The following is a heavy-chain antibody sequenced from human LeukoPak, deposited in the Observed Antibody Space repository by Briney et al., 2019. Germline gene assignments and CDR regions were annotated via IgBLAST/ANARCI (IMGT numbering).Heavy chain of an antibody. J-gene: IGHJ4*02. Sequence: PGGSLRLSCAASGFTFSSYAMSWVRQAPGKGLEWVSAISGSGGSTYYADSVKGRFTTSRDNSKNTLYLQMNSLRAEDTAVYYCAKDRWYCSSTSCYTTDWGQGTLVTVSS. CDR3: AKDRWYCSSTSCYTTD. CDR1: GFTFSSYA. D-gene: IGHD2-2*02. CDR2: ISGSGGST. V-gene: IGHV3-23*01.